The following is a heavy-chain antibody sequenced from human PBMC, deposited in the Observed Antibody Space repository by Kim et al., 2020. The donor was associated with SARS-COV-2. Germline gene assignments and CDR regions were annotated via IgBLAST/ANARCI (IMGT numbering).Heavy chain of an antibody. D-gene: IGHD3-22*01. J-gene: IGHJ4*02. CDR2: ISAYNGNT. Sequence: ASVKVSCKASGYTFTSYGISWVRQAPGQGLEWMGWISAYNGNTNYAQKLQGRVTMTTDTSTSTAYMELRSLRSDDTAVYYCARLLHSSGYYFSYSLIDYWGQGTLVTVSS. CDR3: ARLLHSSGYYFSYSLIDY. V-gene: IGHV1-18*01. CDR1: GYTFTSYG.